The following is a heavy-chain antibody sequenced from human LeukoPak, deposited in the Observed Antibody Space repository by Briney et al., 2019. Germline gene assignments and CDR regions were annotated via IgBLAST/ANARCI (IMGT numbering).Heavy chain of an antibody. J-gene: IGHJ4*02. CDR1: GGSISSGGYS. D-gene: IGHD3-22*01. CDR3: ARGGYYDSSGYPGDY. V-gene: IGHV4-30-2*01. Sequence: SETLSLTCAVSGGSISSGGYSWSWIRQPPGKGLEWIGYIYHSGSTYYNPSLKSRVTISVDRSKNQFSLKLSSVTAADTAVYYCARGGYYDSSGYPGDYWGQGTLVTVSS. CDR2: IYHSGST.